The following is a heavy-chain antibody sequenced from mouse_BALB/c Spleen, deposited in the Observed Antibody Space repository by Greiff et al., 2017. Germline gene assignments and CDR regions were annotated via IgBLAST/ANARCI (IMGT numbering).Heavy chain of an antibody. D-gene: IGHD2-1*01. Sequence: EVQGVESGGGLVQPGGSLKLSCAASGFTFSSYGMSWVRQTPDKRLELVATINSNGGSTYYPDSVKGRFTISRDNAKNTLYLQMSSLKSEDTAMYYCAREPYYGNYEGWYFDVWGAGTTVTVSS. V-gene: IGHV5-6-3*01. CDR3: AREPYYGNYEGWYFDV. J-gene: IGHJ1*01. CDR2: INSNGGST. CDR1: GFTFSSYG.